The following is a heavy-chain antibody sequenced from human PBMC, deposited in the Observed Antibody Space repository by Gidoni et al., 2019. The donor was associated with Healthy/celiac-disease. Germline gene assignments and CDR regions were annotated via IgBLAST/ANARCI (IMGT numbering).Heavy chain of an antibody. Sequence: EVQLVESGGGLVQPGRSLRLSCAASGFTFSSYSMNWVRQAPGKGLEWVSYISSSSSTIYYADSVKGRFTISRDNAKNSLYLQMNSLRDEDTAVYYCAGAGIQLWRYFDYWGQGTLVTVSS. J-gene: IGHJ4*02. CDR3: AGAGIQLWRYFDY. CDR1: GFTFSSYS. D-gene: IGHD5-18*01. CDR2: ISSSSSTI. V-gene: IGHV3-48*02.